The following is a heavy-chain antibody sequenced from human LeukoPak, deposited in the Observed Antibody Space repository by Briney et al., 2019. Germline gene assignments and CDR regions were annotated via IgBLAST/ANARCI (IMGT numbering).Heavy chain of an antibody. CDR2: ISYDGSNK. CDR1: GFTFRTSA. CDR3: ARNDYGLYYFDY. V-gene: IGHV3-30-3*01. D-gene: IGHD4-17*01. J-gene: IGHJ4*02. Sequence: GRSLRLSCVDSGFTFRTSAMHWVRQAPGKGLEWVAIISYDGSNKYYADSVKGRFTISRDNSKNTLYLQMNSLRAEDTAVYYCARNDYGLYYFDYWGQGTLVTVSS.